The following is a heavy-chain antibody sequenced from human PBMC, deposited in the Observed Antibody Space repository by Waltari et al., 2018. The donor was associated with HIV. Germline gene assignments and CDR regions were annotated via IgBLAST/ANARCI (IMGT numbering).Heavy chain of an antibody. J-gene: IGHJ5*02. V-gene: IGHV3-23*01. CDR3: VTDERDYGGNSGGYPVGS. Sequence: EVQLLESGGGLVQPGGSLRLSCAASGFTFSSYAMSWVRQATGTGLEWVSASSGSGGSTYYADSVKGRFTISRDNSKNTLYLQLNDLRVEDTAVYYCVTDERDYGGNSGGYPVGSWGQGTLVTVSS. D-gene: IGHD2-21*01. CDR1: GFTFSSYA. CDR2: SSGSGGST.